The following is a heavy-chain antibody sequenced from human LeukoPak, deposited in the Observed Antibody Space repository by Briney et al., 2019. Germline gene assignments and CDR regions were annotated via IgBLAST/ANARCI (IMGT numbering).Heavy chain of an antibody. CDR1: GFTFSGYW. V-gene: IGHV3-30*03. Sequence: GGSLRLSCAASGFTFSGYWMHWVRQAPGKGLEWVAVTSSDLNVKLYADSVKGRFTISRDNSRSALYLQMNSLRPEDTAIYYCAREGYYGSGSPPSLYFDYWGQGTLVTVSS. CDR3: AREGYYGSGSPPSLYFDY. D-gene: IGHD3-10*01. CDR2: TSSDLNVK. J-gene: IGHJ4*02.